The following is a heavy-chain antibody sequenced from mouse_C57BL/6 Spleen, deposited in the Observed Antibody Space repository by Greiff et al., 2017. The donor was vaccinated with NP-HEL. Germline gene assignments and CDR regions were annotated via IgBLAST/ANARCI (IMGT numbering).Heavy chain of an antibody. V-gene: IGHV1-80*01. Sequence: VQLQQSGAELVKPGASVKISCKASGYAFSSYWMNWVKQRPGKGLEWIGQIYPGDGDTNYNGKFKGKATLTADKSSSTAYMQLSSLTSEDSAVYFCARGGGRYWYFDVWGTGTTVTVSS. J-gene: IGHJ1*03. CDR2: IYPGDGDT. CDR3: ARGGGRYWYFDV. CDR1: GYAFSSYW.